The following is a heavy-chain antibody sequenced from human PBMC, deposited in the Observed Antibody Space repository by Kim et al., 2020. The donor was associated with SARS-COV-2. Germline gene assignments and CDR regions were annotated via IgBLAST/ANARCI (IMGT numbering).Heavy chain of an antibody. D-gene: IGHD3-10*01. J-gene: IGHJ4*02. V-gene: IGHV3-21*01. CDR3: ARLRGGYSGGKSNFDY. Sequence: GGSLRLSCAASGFTFSSYSMNWVRQAPGKGLEWVSSISSSSRYIYYADSVKGRFTISRDNAKNSLYLQMNSLRAEDTAVYYCARLRGGYSGGKSNFDYWGQGTLVTVSS. CDR1: GFTFSSYS. CDR2: ISSSSRYI.